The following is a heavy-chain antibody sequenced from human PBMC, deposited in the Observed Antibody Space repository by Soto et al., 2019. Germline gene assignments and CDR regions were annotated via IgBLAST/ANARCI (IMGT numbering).Heavy chain of an antibody. J-gene: IGHJ4*02. Sequence: SESLSLTGTVSGGSVTNSSYYWGWILQSPGKGLEWIGSVYYRGRSYSKSSVKSRVTISVDTSKNRFSLSLNSVTASDTAVYFCVSQRTTVPTQAYFDYWGPGALVTV. V-gene: IGHV4-39*01. CDR3: VSQRTTVPTQAYFDY. CDR1: GGSVTNSSYY. CDR2: VYYRGRS. D-gene: IGHD4-17*01.